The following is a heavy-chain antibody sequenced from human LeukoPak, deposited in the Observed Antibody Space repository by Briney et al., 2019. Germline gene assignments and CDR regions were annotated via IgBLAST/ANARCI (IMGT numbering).Heavy chain of an antibody. CDR2: IKQDGRGK. D-gene: IGHD2-21*01. V-gene: IGHV3-7*01. Sequence: GGSLRLSCAASGFTFSNYWMNWVRQAPGQGLERVANIKQDGRGKYYVDSVKGRFTVSRDNTKHSLYLQMNSLRAEDTAVYYCTVIECHRRSGWGQGTLVTVSS. J-gene: IGHJ4*02. CDR3: TVIECHRRSG. CDR1: GFTFSNYW.